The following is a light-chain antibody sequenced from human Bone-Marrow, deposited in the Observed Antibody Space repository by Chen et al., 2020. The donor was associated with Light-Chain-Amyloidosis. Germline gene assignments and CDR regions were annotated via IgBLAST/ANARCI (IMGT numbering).Light chain of an antibody. Sequence: SYVLTQPSSVSVAPGQTATIACGGNNIGSTSVHWYQQTPGQAPRLVVYDDSDRPSGIPERLAGSNSGNTSTLTSSRVEAGDEGDYYCQVWDRSSDRPVFGGGTKLTVL. CDR2: DDS. CDR1: NIGSTS. CDR3: QVWDRSSDRPV. J-gene: IGLJ3*02. V-gene: IGLV3-21*02.